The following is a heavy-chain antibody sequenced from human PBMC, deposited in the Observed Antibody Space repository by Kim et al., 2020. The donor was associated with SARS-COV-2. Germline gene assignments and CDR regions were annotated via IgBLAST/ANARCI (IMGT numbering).Heavy chain of an antibody. V-gene: IGHV3-33*01. Sequence: KTYYGDSVRGRFTISRDTSKSTVLLEMNSLRADDTALYYCARDYGNCFDYWGQGTLVTVSS. CDR2: KT. D-gene: IGHD3-16*01. J-gene: IGHJ4*02. CDR3: ARDYGNCFDY.